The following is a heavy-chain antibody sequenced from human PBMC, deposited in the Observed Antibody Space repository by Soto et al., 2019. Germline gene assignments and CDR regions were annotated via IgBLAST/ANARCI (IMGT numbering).Heavy chain of an antibody. D-gene: IGHD5-12*01. CDR2: INSDGSST. V-gene: IGHV3-74*01. CDR3: ARVRDGYNDY. J-gene: IGHJ4*02. Sequence: GGSLSLTCAASGFTFSSYWMHWVRQAPGKGLVWVSRINSDGSSTSYADSVKGRFTISRDNAKNTLYLQMNSLRAEDTAVYYCARVRDGYNDYWGQGTLVTVTS. CDR1: GFTFSSYW.